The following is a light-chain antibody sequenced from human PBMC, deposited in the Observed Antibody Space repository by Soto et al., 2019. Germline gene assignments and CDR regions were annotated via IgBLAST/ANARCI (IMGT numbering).Light chain of an antibody. V-gene: IGKV3-20*01. CDR1: QTVPSR. CDR3: QQYGSSGT. CDR2: GAS. Sequence: EIVMTQSPATLSVSPGEGVTLACRASQTVPSRIAWYQQKPGQAPSLLIYGASTRATGVPDRFSGSGSGTDFTLTISRLEPEDFAVYYCQQYGSSGTFGQGTKVDI. J-gene: IGKJ1*01.